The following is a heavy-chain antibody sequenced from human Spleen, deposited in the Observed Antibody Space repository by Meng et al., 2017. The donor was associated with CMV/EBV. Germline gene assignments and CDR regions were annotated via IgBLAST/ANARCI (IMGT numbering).Heavy chain of an antibody. Sequence: GESLKISCKASGYTFSNYWIAWVRQMPGKGLEWMGFVYPGDSDTRYSPSVQGQVTISAAKSISTAYLHWNSLKASDTAMYYCARHAAPYYYDSSGYYYTDWDQGTLVTVSS. J-gene: IGHJ4*02. D-gene: IGHD3-22*01. CDR3: ARHAAPYYYDSSGYYYTD. V-gene: IGHV5-51*01. CDR1: GYTFSNYW. CDR2: VYPGDSDT.